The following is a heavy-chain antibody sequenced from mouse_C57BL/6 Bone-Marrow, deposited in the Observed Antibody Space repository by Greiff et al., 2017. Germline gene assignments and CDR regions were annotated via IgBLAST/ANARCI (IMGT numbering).Heavy chain of an antibody. Sequence: QVQLKQSGAELVRPGTSVKVSCKASGYAFTNYLIEWVKQRPGQGLEWIGVINPGSGGTNYNEKFKGKATLTADKSSSTAYMQRSSLTSEDSAVYFCARGGWVLPFDYWGQGTTLTVSS. J-gene: IGHJ2*01. V-gene: IGHV1-54*01. CDR3: ARGGWVLPFDY. CDR2: INPGSGGT. CDR1: GYAFTNYL. D-gene: IGHD2-3*01.